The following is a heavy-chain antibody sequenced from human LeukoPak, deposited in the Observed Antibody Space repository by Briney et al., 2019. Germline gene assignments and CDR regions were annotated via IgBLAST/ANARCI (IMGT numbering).Heavy chain of an antibody. CDR3: ARGSGWDPSRGY. Sequence: ASVKVSCKASGGTFNNYVISWVRQAPGQGLEWTGGIIPIFGTAKDAQKFQGRVTITADESTSTAYMELSSLRSEDTAVYYCARGSGWDPSRGYWGPGTLVTVSS. V-gene: IGHV1-69*13. CDR1: GGTFNNYV. CDR2: IIPIFGTA. D-gene: IGHD6-19*01. J-gene: IGHJ4*02.